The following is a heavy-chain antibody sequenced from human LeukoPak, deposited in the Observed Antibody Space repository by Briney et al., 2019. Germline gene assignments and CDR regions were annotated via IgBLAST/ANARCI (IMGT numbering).Heavy chain of an antibody. V-gene: IGHV3-9*01. CDR1: GFTFDDYA. D-gene: IGHD4-17*01. Sequence: GRSLRLSCAASGFTFDDYAMHWVRQAPGKGLEWVSGISWNSGSIGYADSVKGRFTISRDNAKNSLYLQMNSLRAEDTALYYCAKDGGIGDYLLYWYFDLWGRGTLVTVSS. CDR2: ISWNSGSI. CDR3: AKDGGIGDYLLYWYFDL. J-gene: IGHJ2*01.